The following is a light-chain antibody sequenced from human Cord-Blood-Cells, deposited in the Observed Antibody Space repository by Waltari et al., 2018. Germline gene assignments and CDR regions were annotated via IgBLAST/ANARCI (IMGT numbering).Light chain of an antibody. V-gene: IGKV3-20*01. CDR1: QSVSSSY. J-gene: IGKJ1*01. CDR3: QQYGSSPLS. CDR2: GAS. Sequence: MLLTPSPGSLSLSPGERATLSCRASQSVSSSYLAWYQQKPGQAPRLLIYGASSRATGIPDRFSGSGSGTDFTLTIRRLEPEDFAVYYCQQYGSSPLSFGQGTKVEIK.